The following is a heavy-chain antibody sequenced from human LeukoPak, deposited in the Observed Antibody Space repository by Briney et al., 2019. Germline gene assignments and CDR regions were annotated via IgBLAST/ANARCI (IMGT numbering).Heavy chain of an antibody. CDR2: ISGSGGST. D-gene: IGHD4-17*01. CDR3: AKKLRASRDYRLGPLDY. CDR1: GFTFSSYA. Sequence: GGSLRLSCAASGFTFSSYAMSWVRQAPGKGLEWVSGISGSGGSTYYTDCVKGRFTISRDNSKHTLYQQMNSLRAEDKAVYYCAKKLRASRDYRLGPLDYWGQGTLVTVSS. J-gene: IGHJ4*02. V-gene: IGHV3-23*01.